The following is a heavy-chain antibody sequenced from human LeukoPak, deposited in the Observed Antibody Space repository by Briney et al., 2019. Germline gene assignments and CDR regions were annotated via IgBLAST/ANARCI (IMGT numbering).Heavy chain of an antibody. Sequence: ASVEVSCKASGYIFNIFGMSWVRQAPGQGLEWMGWISAYNGKTHFAQKFQGRVTMTTDASTSTAYMKLSSLTSDDTAVYYCARYFGSGTSDYWGQGTLVTVSS. CDR3: ARYFGSGTSDY. V-gene: IGHV1-18*01. J-gene: IGHJ4*02. D-gene: IGHD3-10*01. CDR1: GYIFNIFG. CDR2: ISAYNGKT.